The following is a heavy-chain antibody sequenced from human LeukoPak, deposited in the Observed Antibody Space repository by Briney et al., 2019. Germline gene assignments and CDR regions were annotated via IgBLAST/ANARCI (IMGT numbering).Heavy chain of an antibody. CDR1: GFTFDDYA. D-gene: IGHD3-3*01. CDR2: ISGNSGSI. J-gene: IGHJ4*02. CDR3: AKDNSVYDFWSGYSYYFDY. Sequence: GGSLRLSCAASGFTFDDYAMHWVRQAPGKGLEGVSGISGNSGSIGYADSVKGRFTISRDNAKNSLYLQMNSLRAKDTALYYCAKDNSVYDFWSGYSYYFDYWGQGTLVTVSS. V-gene: IGHV3-9*01.